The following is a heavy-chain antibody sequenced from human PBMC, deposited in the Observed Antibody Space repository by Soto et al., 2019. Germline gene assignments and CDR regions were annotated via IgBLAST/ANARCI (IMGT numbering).Heavy chain of an antibody. J-gene: IGHJ6*02. CDR3: ARYGFGPLHGLVDV. D-gene: IGHD3-10*01. CDR2: IMYSGYS. CDR1: GDSLTNYY. Sequence: QVQLQESGPGLVKPSETLSLTCTVSGDSLTNYYCSWFRQPPGKGLEWIGYIMYSGYSAYNLSLKRRVTMSMDTSKTQFSLMLESVTATDTAVYYCARYGFGPLHGLVDVWGQGTTVIVSS. V-gene: IGHV4-59*08.